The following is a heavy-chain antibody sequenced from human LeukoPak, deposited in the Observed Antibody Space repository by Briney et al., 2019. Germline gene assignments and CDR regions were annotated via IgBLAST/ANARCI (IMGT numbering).Heavy chain of an antibody. V-gene: IGHV3-66*01. CDR3: ARDRRYSGYDSKTHWFDP. J-gene: IGHJ5*02. Sequence: GGSLRLSCAASGFTFSSYWMHWVRQAPGKGLVWVSVIYSGGSTYYADSVKGRFTISRDNSKNTLYLQMNCLRAEDTAVYYCARDRRYSGYDSKTHWFDPWGQGTLVTVSS. D-gene: IGHD5-12*01. CDR2: IYSGGST. CDR1: GFTFSSYW.